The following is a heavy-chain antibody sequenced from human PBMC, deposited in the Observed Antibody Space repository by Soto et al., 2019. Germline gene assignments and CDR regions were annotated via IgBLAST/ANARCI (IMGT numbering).Heavy chain of an antibody. Sequence: PSETLSLTCTVSGGSISSSSYYWGWIRQPPGKGLEWIGSIYYSGSTYYNPSLKSRVTISVDTSKNQFSLKLSSVTAADTAVYYCARSEIMITFGGVIPRYFDYWGQGTLVTGSS. J-gene: IGHJ4*02. CDR2: IYYSGST. D-gene: IGHD3-16*01. CDR3: ARSEIMITFGGVIPRYFDY. CDR1: GGSISSSSYY. V-gene: IGHV4-39*01.